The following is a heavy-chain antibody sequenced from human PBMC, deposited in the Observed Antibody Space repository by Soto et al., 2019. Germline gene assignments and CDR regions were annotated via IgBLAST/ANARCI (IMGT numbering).Heavy chain of an antibody. CDR2: IYWDDDK. D-gene: IGHD2-21*02. CDR1: GFSLSTSGLG. J-gene: IGHJ5*02. CDR3: VRTGRSYCGDDCYPDNWFDP. Sequence: QITLKESGPTLVKPTPTLTLTCTFSGFSLSTSGLGVGWIRQPPGKALEWLALIYWDDDKRYSPSLKSRLTITNDTSKNQIVLRRTDMDPVDTAPYYCVRTGRSYCGDDCYPDNWFDPWGQGTLVTVSS. V-gene: IGHV2-5*02.